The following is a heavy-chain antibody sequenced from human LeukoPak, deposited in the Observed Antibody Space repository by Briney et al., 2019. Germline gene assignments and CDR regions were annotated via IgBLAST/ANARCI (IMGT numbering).Heavy chain of an antibody. D-gene: IGHD3-22*01. J-gene: IGHJ5*02. CDR3: ARRNYDSSGYRALDH. V-gene: IGHV4-30-4*08. CDR2: IYYSGRT. Sequence: SETLSLTCTVSGGSISRGGYYWRWRRQPPGKGGEWIGNIYYSGRTYYNPSRKSRVTISEDKYKKQFTLKQRSMTAADTAVYYCARRNYDSSGYRALDHWGQGTLVTVSS. CDR1: GGSISRGGYY.